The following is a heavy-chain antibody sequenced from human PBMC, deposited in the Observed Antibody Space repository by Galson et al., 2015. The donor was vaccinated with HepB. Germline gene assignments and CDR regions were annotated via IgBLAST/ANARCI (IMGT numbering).Heavy chain of an antibody. CDR1: GDSVSSNSAA. Sequence: CAISGDSVSSNSAAWNWIRQSPSRGLEWLGRTYYRSKWYNDYAVSVKSRITINPDTPKNQFSLQLNSVTPEDTAVYYCARSTSKVVPASMGWFDPWGQGTLVTVSS. J-gene: IGHJ5*02. D-gene: IGHD2-2*01. CDR3: ARSTSKVVPASMGWFDP. CDR2: TYYRSKWYN. V-gene: IGHV6-1*01.